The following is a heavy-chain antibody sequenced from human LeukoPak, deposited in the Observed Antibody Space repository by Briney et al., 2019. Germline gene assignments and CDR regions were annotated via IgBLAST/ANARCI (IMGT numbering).Heavy chain of an antibody. CDR2: MYHSGSI. Sequence: SETLSLTCTVSGGSISSRNWWSWVRQPPGKGLEWIGEMYHSGSINYNPSLKSRVTISVDISKNQFSLKLSSVTAADTAVYYCARGRNWNSYYYYYMDVWGKGTTVTVSS. D-gene: IGHD1-7*01. J-gene: IGHJ6*03. CDR1: GGSISSRNW. CDR3: ARGRNWNSYYYYYMDV. V-gene: IGHV4-4*02.